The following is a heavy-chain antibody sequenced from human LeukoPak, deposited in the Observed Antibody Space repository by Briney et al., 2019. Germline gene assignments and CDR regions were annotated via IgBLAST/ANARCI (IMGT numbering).Heavy chain of an antibody. CDR3: ARGSTYCYDSSGYYRDY. CDR1: GYTFTGYY. CDR2: INPNSGGT. Sequence: ASVKVSCKASGYTFTGYYMHWVRQAPGQGLEWIGRINPNSGGTNYAQKFQGRVTMTRDTSISTAYMELSRLRSDDTAVYYCARGSTYCYDSSGYYRDYWGQGTLVIVSS. J-gene: IGHJ4*02. D-gene: IGHD3-22*01. V-gene: IGHV1-2*06.